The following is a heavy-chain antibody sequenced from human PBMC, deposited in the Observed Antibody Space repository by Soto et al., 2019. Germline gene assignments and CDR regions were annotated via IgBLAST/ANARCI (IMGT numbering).Heavy chain of an antibody. V-gene: IGHV1-69*02. J-gene: IGHJ6*02. D-gene: IGHD1-26*01. CDR3: ARGSAMDV. CDR1: GGSFNSFT. CDR2: IIPFLGIP. Sequence: QVQLVQSGAEVKKPGSSVKVSCKASGGSFNSFTISWVRQAPGQGLEWMGRIIPFLGIPHYAQKFQGRVTITADKSTSTAYMELSSLRSEDTAVYYCARGSAMDVWGQGTTVTVSS.